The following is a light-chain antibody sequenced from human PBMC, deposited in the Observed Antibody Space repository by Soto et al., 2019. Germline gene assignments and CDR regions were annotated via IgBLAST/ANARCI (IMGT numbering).Light chain of an antibody. Sequence: DIQMTQSPSSLSASVGDRVTITCRASQSISSYLNWYQQKPGKAPKLLIYAASSLQSGVPTRFSGSGSGTDFPLTTSRLQPEDFTTYYYQQYYITLWTFGQGTKVEIK. CDR2: AAS. V-gene: IGKV1-39*01. CDR1: QSISSY. CDR3: QQYYITLWT. J-gene: IGKJ1*01.